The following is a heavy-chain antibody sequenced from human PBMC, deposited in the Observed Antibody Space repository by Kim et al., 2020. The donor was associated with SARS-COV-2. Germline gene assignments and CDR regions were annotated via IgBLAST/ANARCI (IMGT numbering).Heavy chain of an antibody. D-gene: IGHD3-10*01. Sequence: GGSLRLSCAASGFTFNTYGMYWVRQAPGKGLEWVAVISYDGSNKYYADSVKGRFTISRDNSKNTLYLQMNSLRAEDTAVYYWAKAVLRGVNYYYYGMDVWGQGTTVTVSS. V-gene: IGHV3-30*18. J-gene: IGHJ6*02. CDR3: AKAVLRGVNYYYYGMDV. CDR1: GFTFNTYG. CDR2: ISYDGSNK.